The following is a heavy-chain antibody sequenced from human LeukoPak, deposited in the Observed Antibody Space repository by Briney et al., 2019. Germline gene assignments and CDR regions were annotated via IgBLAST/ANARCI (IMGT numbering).Heavy chain of an antibody. CDR1: GYSISSGYY. CDR3: ARTRIAAGTLDY. D-gene: IGHD6-13*01. V-gene: IGHV4-38-2*01. J-gene: IGHJ4*02. Sequence: SETLSLTCAVSGYSISSGYYWGWIRQPPGKGLEWIGSIYHSGSTYYNPSLKSRVTISVDTSKNQFSLKLSSVTAADTAVYYCARTRIAAGTLDYWGQGTLVTVSS. CDR2: IYHSGST.